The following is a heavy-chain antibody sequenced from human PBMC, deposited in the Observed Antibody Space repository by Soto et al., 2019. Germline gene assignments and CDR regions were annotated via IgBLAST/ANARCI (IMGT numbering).Heavy chain of an antibody. Sequence: QVQLVESGGGVVQPGRSLRLSCRVSGFTFNNSGMHWVRQAPGKGLEWMAVISYDGSDKYYADSVKGRVIISRDNSKNTLNLEMNSLRAEDTAIYYCVKDRVPGAYGNYYGMDVWGPGTTVTVSS. CDR1: GFTFNNSG. V-gene: IGHV3-30*18. CDR2: ISYDGSDK. J-gene: IGHJ6*02. CDR3: VKDRVPGAYGNYYGMDV. D-gene: IGHD5-12*01.